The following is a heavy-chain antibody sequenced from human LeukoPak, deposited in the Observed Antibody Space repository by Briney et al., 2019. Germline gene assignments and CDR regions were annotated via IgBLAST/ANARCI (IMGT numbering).Heavy chain of an antibody. Sequence: PGGSLRLSCAASGFTFSSYWMSWVRQAPGKGLEWVANIKQDGSEKYYVDSVKGRFTISRDNAKNSLYLQMNSLRAEDTAVYYCARARRSIAVLSFDYWGQGTLVTVSS. CDR1: GFTFSSYW. D-gene: IGHD6-6*01. CDR3: ARARRSIAVLSFDY. CDR2: IKQDGSEK. J-gene: IGHJ4*02. V-gene: IGHV3-7*01.